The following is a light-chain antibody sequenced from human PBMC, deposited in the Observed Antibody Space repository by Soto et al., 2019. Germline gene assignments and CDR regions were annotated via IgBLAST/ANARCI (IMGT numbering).Light chain of an antibody. V-gene: IGLV2-14*01. J-gene: IGLJ1*01. CDR3: SSYTRSGTRV. CDR1: SSDVGRYNY. CDR2: DVS. Sequence: QSALTQPASVSGSPGQSITISCTGTSSDVGRYNYVSWYQQHPGKAPKLMIHDVSNRPSGVSNRFSGSKSGNTASLTISGLQAEDEADYYSSSYTRSGTRVFGTGTKVTVL.